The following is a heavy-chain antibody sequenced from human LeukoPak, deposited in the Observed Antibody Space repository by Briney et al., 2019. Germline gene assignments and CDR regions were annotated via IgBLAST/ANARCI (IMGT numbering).Heavy chain of an antibody. CDR1: GGSISSYY. D-gene: IGHD3-10*01. V-gene: IGHV4-59*01. J-gene: IGHJ5*02. Sequence: KPSETLSLTCTVSGGSISSYYWSWIRQPPGKGLEWIGYIYYSGSTNYDPSLKSRVTISVDTSKNQFSLKLSSVTAADTAVYYCARDLDYYGSGGEWFDPWGQGTLVTVSS. CDR3: ARDLDYYGSGGEWFDP. CDR2: IYYSGST.